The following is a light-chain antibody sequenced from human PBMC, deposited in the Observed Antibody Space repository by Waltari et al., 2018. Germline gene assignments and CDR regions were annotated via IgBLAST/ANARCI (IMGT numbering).Light chain of an antibody. J-gene: IGLJ2*01. CDR1: SSDIGGYNF. CDR2: DVS. V-gene: IGLV2-14*03. Sequence: QSALTQPASVSGSPGQSITIACTGTSSDIGGYNFVSRYQQHPGKAPKVIIYDVSDRPSGVSGRFSGSKYGNTASLTISGLQDEDEADYFCSSHTADNTIIFGEGTRVTVL. CDR3: SSHTADNTII.